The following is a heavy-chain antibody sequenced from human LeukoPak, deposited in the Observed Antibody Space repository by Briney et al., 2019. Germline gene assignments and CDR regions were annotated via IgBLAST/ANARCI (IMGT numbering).Heavy chain of an antibody. D-gene: IGHD5-24*01. J-gene: IGHJ4*02. V-gene: IGHV3-33*05. CDR3: ARDLKMKYCDF. CDR2: MPYDGSDK. CDR1: GFTFNTYG. Sequence: PGGSLRLSCAASGFTFNTYGMNWVRQAPGKGLEWVALMPYDGSDKYYADSVKGRFTISRDNSKNTLYLQMNSLRVEDTAIYYCARDLKMKYCDFWGQGTLVTVSS.